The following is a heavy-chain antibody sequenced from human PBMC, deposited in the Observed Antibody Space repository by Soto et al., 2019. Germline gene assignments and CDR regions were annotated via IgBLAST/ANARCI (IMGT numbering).Heavy chain of an antibody. Sequence: QVQLVQSGAEVKKPGSSVKVSCKASGGTFNTYNINWVRQAPGQGLEWMGGILPIFGTTNYAQRFQGRVTITADDSTSTAYMELSSLRSEETAVYYCARDETGDSYYYYYGVDVWGQGTTVTVTS. CDR2: ILPIFGTT. J-gene: IGHJ6*02. CDR1: GGTFNTYN. V-gene: IGHV1-69*01. D-gene: IGHD7-27*01. CDR3: ARDETGDSYYYYYGVDV.